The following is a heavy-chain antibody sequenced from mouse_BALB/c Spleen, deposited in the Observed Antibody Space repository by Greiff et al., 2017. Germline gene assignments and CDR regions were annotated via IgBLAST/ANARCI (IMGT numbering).Heavy chain of an antibody. CDR1: GYTFTSYW. D-gene: IGHD1-1*01. CDR3: ARTTVVATDWYFDV. Sequence: QVQLQQSGAELVRPGTSVKISCKASGYTFTSYWMHWVKQRPGQGLEWIGEINPSNGRTNYNEKFKSKATLTVDKSSSTAYMQLSSLTSEDSAVYYCARTTVVATDWYFDVWGAGTTVTVSS. J-gene: IGHJ1*01. V-gene: IGHV1S81*02. CDR2: INPSNGRT.